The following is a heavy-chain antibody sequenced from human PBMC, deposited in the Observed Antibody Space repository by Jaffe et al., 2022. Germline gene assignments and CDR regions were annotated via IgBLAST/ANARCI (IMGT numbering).Heavy chain of an antibody. Sequence: QVQLVESGGGVVQPGGSLRLSCAASGFTFSSYGMHWVRQAPGKGLEWVAFIRYDGSNKYYADSVKGRFTISRDNSKNTLYLQMNSLRAEDTAVYYCAKDFYDFWSGYTIADYWGQGTLVTVSS. CDR2: IRYDGSNK. D-gene: IGHD3-3*01. CDR1: GFTFSSYG. CDR3: AKDFYDFWSGYTIADY. J-gene: IGHJ4*02. V-gene: IGHV3-30*02.